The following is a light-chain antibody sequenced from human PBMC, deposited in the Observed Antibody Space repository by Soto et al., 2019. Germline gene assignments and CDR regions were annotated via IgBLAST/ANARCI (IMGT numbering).Light chain of an antibody. CDR1: SSDVGGYNY. J-gene: IGLJ1*01. Sequence: QSVLTQPASVSGSPGQSITISCTGTSSDVGGYNYVSWYQQHPGKAPKLMIYDASNRPSGVSNRFSGSKSGNTASLTISGLQAEDEADYYCSSYTSSSTLFGTGTKVTV. CDR3: SSYTSSSTL. V-gene: IGLV2-14*01. CDR2: DAS.